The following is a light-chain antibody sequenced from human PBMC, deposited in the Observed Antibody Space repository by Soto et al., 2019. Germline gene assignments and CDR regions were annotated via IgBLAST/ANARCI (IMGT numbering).Light chain of an antibody. CDR1: SGDVGGYNF. CDR2: EVS. Sequence: QSALTQPASVSGSPGQSITISCAGTSGDVGGYNFVSWYQQHPGKAPKLIIHEVSNRPSGVSNRFSGSKSGNTASLTISGLQAEDEANYYCTSYTGSSTLVFGGGTQLTVL. J-gene: IGLJ3*02. V-gene: IGLV2-14*01. CDR3: TSYTGSSTLV.